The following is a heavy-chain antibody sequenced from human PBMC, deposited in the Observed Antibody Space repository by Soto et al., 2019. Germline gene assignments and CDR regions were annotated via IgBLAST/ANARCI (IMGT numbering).Heavy chain of an antibody. J-gene: IGHJ4*02. CDR2: VYYTGTT. CDR1: NFSVLTSIYY. V-gene: IGHV4-39*01. CDR3: ARNCNLALVTAAYFDY. D-gene: IGHD2-2*01. Sequence: SETLSLTCTVSNFSVLTSIYYWAWIRQPPGKGLEWVGTVYYTGTTYYNPSLQSRVTISIDTSKNQFSLNLNSVTAADTAVYYCARNCNLALVTAAYFDYWGQGTLVNVSS.